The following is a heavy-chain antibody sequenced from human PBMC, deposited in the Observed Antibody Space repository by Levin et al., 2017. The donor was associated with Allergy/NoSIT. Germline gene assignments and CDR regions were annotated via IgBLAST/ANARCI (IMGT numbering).Heavy chain of an antibody. D-gene: IGHD5-12*01. CDR3: ARVRVGGYSAYGKFDY. CDR2: IHHSGTI. CDR1: GGSFSDYF. J-gene: IGHJ4*02. V-gene: IGHV4-34*01. Sequence: SSETLSLTCAASGGSFSDYFWTWIRQTPGKGLEWIGEIHHSGTINHNPSLKSRVTLSIDTSKNQFSLRLNSVTAADTGIYYCARVRVGGYSAYGKFDYWGQGALVSVSS.